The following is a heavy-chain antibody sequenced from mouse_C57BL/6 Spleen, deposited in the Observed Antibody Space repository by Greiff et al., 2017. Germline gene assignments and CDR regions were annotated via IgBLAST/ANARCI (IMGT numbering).Heavy chain of an antibody. V-gene: IGHV5-4*01. J-gene: IGHJ3*01. Sequence: EVQLVESGGGLVKPGGSLKLSCAASGFTFSSYAMSWVRQTPEKRLEWVATISDGGSYTYYPDNVKGRFTISRDNAKNNLYLQMSHLKSEDTAMYYCARDFYYYGAAWFAYWGQGTLVTVSA. CDR1: GFTFSSYA. CDR3: ARDFYYYGAAWFAY. CDR2: ISDGGSYT. D-gene: IGHD1-1*01.